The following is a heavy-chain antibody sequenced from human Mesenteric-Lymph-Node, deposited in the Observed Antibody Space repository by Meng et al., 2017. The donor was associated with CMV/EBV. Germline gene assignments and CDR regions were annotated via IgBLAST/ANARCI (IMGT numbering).Heavy chain of an antibody. Sequence: GGSLRLSCAASGFTFDDYAMHWVRQAPGKGLEWVSGISWNSGSIGYADSVKGRFTISRDNAKNSLYLQMNSLRVEDTAVYYCARGPGVRGVGLYYGMDVWGQGTTVTVSS. CDR3: ARGPGVRGVGLYYGMDV. J-gene: IGHJ6*02. CDR2: ISWNSGSI. CDR1: GFTFDDYA. V-gene: IGHV3-9*01. D-gene: IGHD3-10*01.